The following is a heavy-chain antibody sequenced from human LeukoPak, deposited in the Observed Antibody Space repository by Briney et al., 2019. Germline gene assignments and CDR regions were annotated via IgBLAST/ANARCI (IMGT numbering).Heavy chain of an antibody. J-gene: IGHJ4*02. Sequence: SETLSLTCAVYGGSFSVYYWSWIRQPPGKGLEWIGEINHGGSTNYNPSLKSRVTISVDRSKNQFSLKLSSVTAADTAVYYCAREGISIAAIDYWGQGTLVTVSS. CDR3: AREGISIAAIDY. CDR1: GGSFSVYY. D-gene: IGHD6-6*01. V-gene: IGHV4-34*01. CDR2: INHGGST.